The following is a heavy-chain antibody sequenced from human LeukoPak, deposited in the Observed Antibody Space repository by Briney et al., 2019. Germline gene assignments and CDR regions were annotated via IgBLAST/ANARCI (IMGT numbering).Heavy chain of an antibody. CDR1: GGSISSGGYY. D-gene: IGHD2-15*01. CDR2: IYYSGST. Sequence: SETLSLTCTVSGGSISSGGYYWSWIRQHPGKGLEWIGYIYYSGSTYYNPALKSRVTISVDTSKNQFSLKLSSVTAADTAVYYCAGDCGSGGSCGEAFDIWGQGTMVTVSS. CDR3: AGDCGSGGSCGEAFDI. J-gene: IGHJ3*02. V-gene: IGHV4-31*03.